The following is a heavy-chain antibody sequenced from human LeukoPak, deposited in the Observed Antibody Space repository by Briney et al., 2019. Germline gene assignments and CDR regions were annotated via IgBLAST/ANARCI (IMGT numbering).Heavy chain of an antibody. J-gene: IGHJ6*02. CDR1: GGSISSSSYY. V-gene: IGHV4-39*01. D-gene: IGHD3-10*01. CDR2: IYYSGST. CDR3: ARHEPLWFGELLTERARYYYYGMDV. Sequence: PSETLSLTCTVSGGSISSSSYYWGWIRQPPGKGLEWIGSIYYSGSTYYNPSLKSRVTISVDTSKNQFPLKLSSVTAADTAVYYCARHEPLWFGELLTERARYYYYGMDVWGQGTTVTVSS.